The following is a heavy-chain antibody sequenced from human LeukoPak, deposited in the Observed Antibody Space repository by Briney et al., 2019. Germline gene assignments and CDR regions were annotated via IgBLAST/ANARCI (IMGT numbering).Heavy chain of an antibody. D-gene: IGHD2-2*01. CDR1: EFTFSLYA. V-gene: IGHV3-48*04. Sequence: QAGGSLRLSCAASEFTFSLYAMNWVRQAPGKGLEWVSYINDVSSDIHYADSVKGRFTISRDNAKNTLYLQMNSPRAEDTAVYYCARDTYQPGLIDCWGQGTLVTVSS. CDR2: INDVSSDI. J-gene: IGHJ4*02. CDR3: ARDTYQPGLIDC.